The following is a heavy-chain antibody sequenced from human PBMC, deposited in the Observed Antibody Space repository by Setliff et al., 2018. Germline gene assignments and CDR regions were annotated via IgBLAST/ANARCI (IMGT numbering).Heavy chain of an antibody. CDR1: GFTFSIYW. CDR3: VRDPWPTGYYSSGSYYSDY. D-gene: IGHD3-10*01. J-gene: IGHJ4*02. CDR2: INWNGVSI. V-gene: IGHV3-20*04. Sequence: GSLRLSCAASGFTFSIYWMHWVRQVPGKGLEWVSSINWNGVSIGYADSVKGRFTISRDNARNSLYLQLNNVRADDTAVYYCVRDPWPTGYYSSGSYYSDYWGQGTLVTVSS.